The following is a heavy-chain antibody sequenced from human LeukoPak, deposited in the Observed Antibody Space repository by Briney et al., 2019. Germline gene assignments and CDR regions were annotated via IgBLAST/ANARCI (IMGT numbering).Heavy chain of an antibody. CDR3: ARWSYSSDWYFGTFDI. CDR2: ISTYDGNT. Sequence: ASVQVSCKASGYTFNTYGISWVRQAPGQSLEWMGWISTYDGNTNYAQNLQGRVTMTTDTSTRTAYMELRSLRSGDTAVYYCARWSYSSDWYFGTFDIWGQGTTVTISS. J-gene: IGHJ3*02. D-gene: IGHD6-19*01. CDR1: GYTFNTYG. V-gene: IGHV1-18*01.